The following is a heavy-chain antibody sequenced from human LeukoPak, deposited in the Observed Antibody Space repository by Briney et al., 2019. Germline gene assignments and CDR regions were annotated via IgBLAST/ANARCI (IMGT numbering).Heavy chain of an antibody. CDR1: GGSISSGGYY. V-gene: IGHV4-31*03. Sequence: PSETLSLTCTVSGGSISSGGYYWSWIRQHPGKGLEWIGYIYYSGSTYYNPSLKSRVTISVDTSKNQFSLKLSSVTAADTAVYYCARFRNPYPRYFDYWGQGTLVTVSS. CDR3: ARFRNPYPRYFDY. J-gene: IGHJ4*02. CDR2: IYYSGST.